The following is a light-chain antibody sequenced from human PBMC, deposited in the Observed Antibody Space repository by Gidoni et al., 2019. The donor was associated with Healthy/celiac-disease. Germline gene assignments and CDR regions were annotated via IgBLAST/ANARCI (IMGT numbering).Light chain of an antibody. J-gene: IGKJ4*01. CDR1: QGVSSY. CDR3: QQRSNWPPT. V-gene: IGKV3-11*01. Sequence: DIVLTQSPATLSLSPGARATLSCRASQGVSSYLAWYQQKPGQAPRLLIYDASNRATGIPARFSGSGSGTDFTLTISSLEPEDFAVYYCQQRSNWPPTFGGGTKVEIK. CDR2: DAS.